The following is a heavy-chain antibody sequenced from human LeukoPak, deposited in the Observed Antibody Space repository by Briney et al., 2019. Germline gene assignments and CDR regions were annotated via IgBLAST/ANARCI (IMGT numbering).Heavy chain of an antibody. CDR1: GYTLTELS. V-gene: IGHV1-24*01. CDR2: FDPEDGET. J-gene: IGHJ6*03. Sequence: ASVKVSCKVSGYTLTELSMHWVRQAPGKGLEWMGGFDPEDGETIYAQKFQGRVTMTEDTSTDTAYMELSSLRSEDTAVYYSATGSGHDSSGYYYRYYYYYMDVWGKGTTVTVSS. CDR3: ATGSGHDSSGYYYRYYYYYMDV. D-gene: IGHD3-22*01.